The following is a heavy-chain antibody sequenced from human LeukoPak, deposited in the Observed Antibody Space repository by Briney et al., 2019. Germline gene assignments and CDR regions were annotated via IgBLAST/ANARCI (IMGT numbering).Heavy chain of an antibody. V-gene: IGHV3-30*02. Sequence: GGSLRLSCAASGFTFSSYGMHWVRQAPGKGLEWVAFIRYDGSNKYYADSVKGRFTISRDNSKNTLYLQMNSLRAEDTAVYYCARGGACSGDNCHATLYDSWGQGTLVTVSS. CDR1: GFTFSSYG. D-gene: IGHD2-15*01. J-gene: IGHJ4*02. CDR3: ARGGACSGDNCHATLYDS. CDR2: IRYDGSNK.